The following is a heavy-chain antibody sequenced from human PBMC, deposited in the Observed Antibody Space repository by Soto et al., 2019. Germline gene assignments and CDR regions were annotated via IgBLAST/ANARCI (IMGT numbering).Heavy chain of an antibody. CDR2: IYYSGST. Sequence: PSETLSLTWTVSGGSISSSSYYWGWIRQPPGKGLEWIGSIYYSGSTYYNPSLKSRVTISVDTSKNQFSLKLSSVTAADTAVYYCARLTYYGSGSYYNYFDYWGQGTLVTVSS. CDR3: ARLTYYGSGSYYNYFDY. J-gene: IGHJ4*02. CDR1: GGSISSSSYY. D-gene: IGHD3-10*01. V-gene: IGHV4-39*01.